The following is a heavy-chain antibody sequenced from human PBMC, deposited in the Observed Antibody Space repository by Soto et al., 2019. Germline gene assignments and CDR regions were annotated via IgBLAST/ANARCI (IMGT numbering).Heavy chain of an antibody. J-gene: IGHJ6*02. V-gene: IGHV3-33*01. CDR2: IWYDGSNK. CDR1: GFTFSSYG. D-gene: IGHD2-21*02. CDR3: ARDRTIVVVTDGMDV. Sequence: QVQLVESVGGVVQPGRSLRLSCAASGFTFSSYGMHWVRQAPGKGLEWVAVIWYDGSNKYYADSVKGRFTISRDNSKNTLYLQMNSLRAEDTAVYYCARDRTIVVVTDGMDVWGQGTTVTVSS.